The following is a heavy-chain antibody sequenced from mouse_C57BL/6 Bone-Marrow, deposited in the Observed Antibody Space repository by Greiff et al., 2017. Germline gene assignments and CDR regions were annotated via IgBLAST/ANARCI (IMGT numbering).Heavy chain of an antibody. CDR1: GYTFTTYP. D-gene: IGHD2-3*01. V-gene: IGHV1-47*01. Sequence: QVQLQQSGAELVKPGASVKMSCKASGYTFTTYPIEWMKQNHGKSLEWIGNFHPYNDDTNYNQKFKGKSTLTVDKSSSTAYMQLSSLTSEDSAVYYCARSGDGYPYAMDYWGQGTSVTVSS. J-gene: IGHJ4*01. CDR3: ARSGDGYPYAMDY. CDR2: FHPYNDDT.